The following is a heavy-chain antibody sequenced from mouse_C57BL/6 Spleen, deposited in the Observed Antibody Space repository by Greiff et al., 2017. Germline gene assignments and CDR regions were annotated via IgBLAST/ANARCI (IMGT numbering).Heavy chain of an antibody. V-gene: IGHV1-55*01. D-gene: IGHD2-1*01. Sequence: VQLQQPGAELVKPGASVKMSCKASGYTFTSYWITWVKQRPGQGLEWIGDIYPGSGSTNYNEKFKSKATLTVDTSSSTAYMQLSSLTSEDSAVYYWARGPDYGNYYGYFDVWGTGTPVTVSA. CDR3: ARGPDYGNYYGYFDV. J-gene: IGHJ1*03. CDR2: IYPGSGST. CDR1: GYTFTSYW.